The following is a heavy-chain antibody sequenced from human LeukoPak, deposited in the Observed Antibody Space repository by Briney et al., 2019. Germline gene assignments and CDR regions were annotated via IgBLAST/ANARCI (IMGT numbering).Heavy chain of an antibody. V-gene: IGHV3-7*01. D-gene: IGHD6-6*01. Sequence: GGSLRLSCAASGFSFSNYWMNWVRQAPGKGLEWVANINLDGSEKYYVDSVKGRFTFSRDNAKSSVYLQMNSLRAEDMAVYYCARALSIAARRGGFDYWGQGTLVTVSS. CDR1: GFSFSNYW. CDR3: ARALSIAARRGGFDY. J-gene: IGHJ4*02. CDR2: INLDGSEK.